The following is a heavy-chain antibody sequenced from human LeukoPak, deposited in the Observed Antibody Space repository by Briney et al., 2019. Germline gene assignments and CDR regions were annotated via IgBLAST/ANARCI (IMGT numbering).Heavy chain of an antibody. J-gene: IGHJ6*02. D-gene: IGHD6-13*01. V-gene: IGHV3-21*01. CDR2: ISSSSSYI. Sequence: PGGSLRLSCAASGFTFSSYSMNWVRQAPGKGLERVSSISSSSSYIYYADSVKGRFTISRDNAKNSLYLQMNSLRAEDTAVYYCARAISSSWSGRDYGMDVWGQGTTVTVSS. CDR1: GFTFSSYS. CDR3: ARAISSSWSGRDYGMDV.